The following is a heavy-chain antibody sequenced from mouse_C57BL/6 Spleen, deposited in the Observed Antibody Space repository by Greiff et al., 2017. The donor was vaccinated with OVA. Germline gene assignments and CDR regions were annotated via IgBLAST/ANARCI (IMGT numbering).Heavy chain of an antibody. V-gene: IGHV5-17*01. J-gene: IGHJ1*03. Sequence: EVKLVESGGGLVKPGGSLKLSCAASGFTFSDYGMHWVRQAPEKGLEWVAYISSGSSTIYYAETVKGRFTISRDNAKNTLFLQMTSLGSEDTAMYYCARPWDSYWYFDVWGTGTTVTVSS. D-gene: IGHD3-3*01. CDR2: ISSGSSTI. CDR3: ARPWDSYWYFDV. CDR1: GFTFSDYG.